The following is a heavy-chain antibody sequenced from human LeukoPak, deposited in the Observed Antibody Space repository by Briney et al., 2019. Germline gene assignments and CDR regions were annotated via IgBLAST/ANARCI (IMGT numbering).Heavy chain of an antibody. J-gene: IGHJ4*02. Sequence: GASVKVSCKASGYTFTGYYMHWVRQAPGQGLEWMGIINPSGGSTSYAQKFQGRVTMTRDTSTSTVYMELNSLRSEDTAVYYCARGPLGSSSWYFLDPYFDYWGQGTLVTVSS. CDR2: INPSGGST. D-gene: IGHD6-13*01. V-gene: IGHV1-46*01. CDR1: GYTFTGYY. CDR3: ARGPLGSSSWYFLDPYFDY.